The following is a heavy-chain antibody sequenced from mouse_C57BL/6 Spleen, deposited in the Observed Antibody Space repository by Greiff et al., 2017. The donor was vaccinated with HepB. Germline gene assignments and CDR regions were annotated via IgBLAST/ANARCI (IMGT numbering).Heavy chain of an antibody. CDR1: GFNIKNTS. V-gene: IGHV14-3*01. CDR3: ARSGSGTWFAY. D-gene: IGHD4-1*01. CDR2: FDPANGNT. Sequence: VQLQHSVAELVRPGASVKLSCTASGFNIKNTSMHWVKQRPEQGLEWIGRFDPANGNTKYAPKFQGKATITADTSSNTAYLQLSSLTSEDTAIYYCARSGSGTWFAYWGQGTLVTVSA. J-gene: IGHJ3*01.